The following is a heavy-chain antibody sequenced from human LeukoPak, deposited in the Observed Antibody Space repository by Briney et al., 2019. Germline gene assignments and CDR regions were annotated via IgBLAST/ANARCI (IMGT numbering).Heavy chain of an antibody. J-gene: IGHJ3*02. Sequence: SETLSLTCTVSGGSISTYYWTWIRHPPGKGLEWIGYFYYSGSTNYNPSLKSRDTILVDTSKNQFSLKLSSVTAADTAVYYCARPSPSSAYGAFDIWGQGTMVTVSS. CDR2: FYYSGST. D-gene: IGHD4-17*01. V-gene: IGHV4-59*08. CDR3: ARPSPSSAYGAFDI. CDR1: GGSISTYY.